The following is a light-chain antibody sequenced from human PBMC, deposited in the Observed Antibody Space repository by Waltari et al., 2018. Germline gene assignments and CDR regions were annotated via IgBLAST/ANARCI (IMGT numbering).Light chain of an antibody. CDR3: SSYTTSSAPGV. V-gene: IGLV2-14*01. J-gene: IGLJ1*01. Sequence: QSALTQPASVSGSPGQSITISCSGTDSDVGAYDFVSWYQQHPGKAPHLIIYEVSNLPSGISSRFSASKSGNTASRTISGLQAEDEADYYCSSYTTSSAPGVFGTGTRVTVL. CDR1: DSDVGAYDF. CDR2: EVS.